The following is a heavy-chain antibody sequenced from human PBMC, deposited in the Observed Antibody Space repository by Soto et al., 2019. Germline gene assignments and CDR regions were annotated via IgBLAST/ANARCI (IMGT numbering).Heavy chain of an antibody. CDR2: IYYTGST. J-gene: IGHJ4*02. V-gene: IGHV4-59*01. CDR1: GDSIKHYY. D-gene: IGHD2-2*01. CDR3: AKYRRTEEEGFTLDS. Sequence: SETLSLTCTVSGDSIKHYYWSWIRQPPGKRLEWIGYIYYTGSTTYNPSLESRVTMSVDTSKNQFSLKLSSVNAADTAVYYCAKYRRTEEEGFTLDSWGRGTLVTVSS.